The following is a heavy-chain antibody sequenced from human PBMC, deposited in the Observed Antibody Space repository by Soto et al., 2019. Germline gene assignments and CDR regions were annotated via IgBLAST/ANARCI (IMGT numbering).Heavy chain of an antibody. V-gene: IGHV4-30-4*08. CDR3: AREKTTVTTIGRYFDY. CDR1: GGSISSNY. Sequence: SETLSLTCTVSGGSISSNYWTWIRQPPGKGLEWIGYIYYSGSTYYNPSLKSRVTISVDTSKNQFSLKLSSVTAADTAVYYCAREKTTVTTIGRYFDYWGQGTLVTVSS. CDR2: IYYSGST. J-gene: IGHJ4*02. D-gene: IGHD4-17*01.